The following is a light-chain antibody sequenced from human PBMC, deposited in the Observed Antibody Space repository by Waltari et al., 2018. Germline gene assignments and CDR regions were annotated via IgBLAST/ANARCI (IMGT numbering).Light chain of an antibody. Sequence: QSALTQPRSVSGSPGQSVTISCTGTSNDVGGYNYVSWYQQHPDKAPKLIIYDINNRPSGVPDRVSGSKSGNTASLTISGLQAEDEADYYCCSYVGSNTYWVFGGGTKLTVL. V-gene: IGLV2-11*01. J-gene: IGLJ3*02. CDR2: DIN. CDR3: CSYVGSNTYWV. CDR1: SNDVGGYNY.